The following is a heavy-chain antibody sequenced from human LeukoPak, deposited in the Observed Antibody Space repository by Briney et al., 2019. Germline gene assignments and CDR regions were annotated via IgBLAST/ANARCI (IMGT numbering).Heavy chain of an antibody. V-gene: IGHV3-21*01. Sequence: GGSLRLSCAASGFTFSTYTMNWVRQAPGKGLEWVSSISSSGSYMYYADSVKGRFTISRDNAKNSLFLQMNSLRAEDTAVYYCARSFTSAGGLADYWGQGTLVTVSS. J-gene: IGHJ4*02. D-gene: IGHD6-13*01. CDR3: ARSFTSAGGLADY. CDR1: GFTFSTYT. CDR2: ISSSGSYM.